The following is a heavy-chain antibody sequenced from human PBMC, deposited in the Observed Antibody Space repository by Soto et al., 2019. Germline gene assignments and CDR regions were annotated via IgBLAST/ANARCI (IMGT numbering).Heavy chain of an antibody. V-gene: IGHV4-39*01. Sequence: PSETLSLTCTVSGGSISSSSYYWGWIRQPPGKGLEWIGSIYYSGSTYYNPSLKSRVTISVDTSKNQFSLKLSSVTAADTAVYYCARHADYGDYVIYWGQGTLVTVSP. CDR2: IYYSGST. J-gene: IGHJ4*02. CDR3: ARHADYGDYVIY. CDR1: GGSISSSSYY. D-gene: IGHD4-17*01.